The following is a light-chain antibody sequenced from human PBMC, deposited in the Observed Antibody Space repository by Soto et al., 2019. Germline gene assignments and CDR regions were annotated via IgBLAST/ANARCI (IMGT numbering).Light chain of an antibody. CDR2: ENN. J-gene: IGLJ3*02. V-gene: IGLV1-40*01. CDR1: SSNIGAGYD. CDR3: HSYDCRLSGSL. Sequence: QAVVTQPASVSGAPGQRVTISCTGSSSNIGAGYDVHWYQQLPGTAPKLLISENNNRPSGVPDRFSGSKSGTSASLAITGLQAEDEADYYFHSYDCRLSGSLFGGGTKLTVL.